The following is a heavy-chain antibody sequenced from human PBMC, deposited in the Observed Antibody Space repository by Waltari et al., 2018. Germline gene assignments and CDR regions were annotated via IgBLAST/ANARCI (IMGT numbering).Heavy chain of an antibody. Sequence: EVQLLESGGGLVQPGGSLRLSCAASGFTFSKYAMSWVRQAPGEGLEGVSAITASAGSTYYADSVEGRFTISRDNSKSTVYLQMSSLRAEDTAVYYCAKLQYNTGGAFDLWGQGTMVTVSS. CDR2: ITASAGST. V-gene: IGHV3-23*01. CDR1: GFTFSKYA. CDR3: AKLQYNTGGAFDL. J-gene: IGHJ3*01. D-gene: IGHD7-27*01.